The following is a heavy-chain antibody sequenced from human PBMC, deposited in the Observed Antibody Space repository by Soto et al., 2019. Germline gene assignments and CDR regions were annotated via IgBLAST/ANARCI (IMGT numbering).Heavy chain of an antibody. Sequence: SETLSLTCSVSGGSISSYYWVWIRQPPGKGLEWIGYIYYSGSTSYNPSLKSRVTISVDTSKNQFSLKLSSVTAAYTAVYYCAGCGYDLPYLGCYYMDVWGKGTTVTVSS. CDR2: IYYSGST. CDR1: GGSISSYY. J-gene: IGHJ6*03. D-gene: IGHD5-12*01. CDR3: AGCGYDLPYLGCYYMDV. V-gene: IGHV4-59*08.